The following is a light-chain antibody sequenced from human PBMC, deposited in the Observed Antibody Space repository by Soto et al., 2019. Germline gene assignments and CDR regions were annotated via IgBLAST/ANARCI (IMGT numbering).Light chain of an antibody. J-gene: IGKJ4*01. V-gene: IGKV3-15*01. CDR3: QQYYSYPALT. CDR2: GAS. Sequence: EIVMTQSPATLSVSLGERATLSCRASQSVSSNLAWYQLKPGQAPRLLIYGASTRATGIPARFSGSGSGTEFTLTISCLQSEDFATYYCQQYYSYPALTFGQGTKVDIK. CDR1: QSVSSN.